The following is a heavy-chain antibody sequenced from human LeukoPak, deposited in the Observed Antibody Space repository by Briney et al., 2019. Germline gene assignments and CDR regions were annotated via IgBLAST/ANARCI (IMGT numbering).Heavy chain of an antibody. D-gene: IGHD3-16*01. CDR2: ISSSSSYI. V-gene: IGHV3-21*01. J-gene: IGHJ3*02. CDR1: GFTFSSYS. Sequence: GGSLRLSCAASGFTFSSYSMNWVRQAPGKGLEWVSSISSSSSYIYYADSVKGRFTISRDNAKNSLYLQMNSLRAEDTAVYYCARVGMIHDAFDIWGQGTMVTVSS. CDR3: ARVGMIHDAFDI.